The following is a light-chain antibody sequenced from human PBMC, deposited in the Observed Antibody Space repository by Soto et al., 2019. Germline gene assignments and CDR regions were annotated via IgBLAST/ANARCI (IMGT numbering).Light chain of an antibody. CDR3: QQYNVFSPYT. J-gene: IGKJ2*01. CDR1: QSISTW. V-gene: IGKV1-5*03. CDR2: KAT. Sequence: DIQMTQSPSSLSASVGDRVTITCLASQSISTWLAWYQLKPGKAPKLLIYKATNLQSGVPSRFSGSGSGTEFTLTISSLQPYDFATYSCQQYNVFSPYTFGQGTKLAI.